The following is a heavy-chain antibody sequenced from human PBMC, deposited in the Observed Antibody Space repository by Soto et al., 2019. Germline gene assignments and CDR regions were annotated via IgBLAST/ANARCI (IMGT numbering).Heavy chain of an antibody. CDR1: GGSISSGGYS. V-gene: IGHV4-30-2*01. D-gene: IGHD6-13*01. Sequence: SETLSLTCAVSGGSISSGGYSWSWLRQPPGKGLEWIGYIYYSGSTYYNPSLKSRVTMSVDTSKNQFSLKPSSVTAVDTAVYYCARTVRQQLATDAFDIWGQGTMVTVSS. CDR2: IYYSGST. J-gene: IGHJ3*02. CDR3: ARTVRQQLATDAFDI.